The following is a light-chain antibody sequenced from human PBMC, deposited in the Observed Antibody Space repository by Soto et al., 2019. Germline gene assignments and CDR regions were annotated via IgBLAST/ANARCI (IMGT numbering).Light chain of an antibody. Sequence: QSVLTQPPSSSGTPGKRVTISCSGSSSNIGSNTVKWYQQLPGTAPKLLIYKNNQRPSGVPDRFSGSKSGTSASLAISGPHSEDEADYYCAAWDDSLNGVLFGGGTKLTVL. V-gene: IGLV1-44*01. CDR1: SSNIGSNT. J-gene: IGLJ2*01. CDR3: AAWDDSLNGVL. CDR2: KNN.